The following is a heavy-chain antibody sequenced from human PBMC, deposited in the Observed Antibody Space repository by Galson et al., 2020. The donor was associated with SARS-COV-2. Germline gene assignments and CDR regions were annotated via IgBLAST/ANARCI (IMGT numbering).Heavy chain of an antibody. CDR1: GFTFSSYA. Sequence: GGSLRLSCAASGFTFSSYAMHWVRQAPGKGLEWVAVISYDGSNKYYADSVKGRFTISRDNSKNTLYLQMNSLRAEDTAVYYCARPSSGSYLDRLDYWGQGTLVTVSS. V-gene: IGHV3-30-3*01. D-gene: IGHD1-26*01. CDR3: ARPSSGSYLDRLDY. J-gene: IGHJ4*02. CDR2: ISYDGSNK.